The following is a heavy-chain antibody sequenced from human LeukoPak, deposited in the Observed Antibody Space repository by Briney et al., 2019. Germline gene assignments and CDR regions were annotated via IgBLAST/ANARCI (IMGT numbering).Heavy chain of an antibody. CDR1: GGSISSGSYY. Sequence: SETLSLTCTVSGGSISSGSYYWSWIRQPPGKGLEWIGYIYYSGSTNYNPSLKSRVTISVDTSKNQFSLKLSSVTAADTAVYYCARDMGFQSNWFDPWGQGTLVTVSS. CDR2: IYYSGST. V-gene: IGHV4-61*01. J-gene: IGHJ5*02. CDR3: ARDMGFQSNWFDP. D-gene: IGHD3-10*01.